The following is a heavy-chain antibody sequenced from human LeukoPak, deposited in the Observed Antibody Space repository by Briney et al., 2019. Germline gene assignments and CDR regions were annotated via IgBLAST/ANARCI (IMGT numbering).Heavy chain of an antibody. CDR3: ARDFDY. Sequence: SETLSLTCTVSGGSISNYYWSWIRQPPGKGLEWIGYIFYSGSTSYNPSLKSRVTISVDTSKNQFSLKLTSVSAADTAVYYCARDFDYWGQGTLVTVSS. CDR2: IFYSGST. V-gene: IGHV4-59*01. J-gene: IGHJ4*02. CDR1: GGSISNYY.